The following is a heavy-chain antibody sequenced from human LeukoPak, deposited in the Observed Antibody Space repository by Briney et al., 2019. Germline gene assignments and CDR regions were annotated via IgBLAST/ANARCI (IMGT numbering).Heavy chain of an antibody. Sequence: SETLSLTCIVSGGSVSSGSYYWSWIRQPPGKGLEWIGYIYYSGSTNYNPSLKSRVTISVDTSKNQFSLKLSSVTAADTAVYYCARLQRTLDAFDIWGQGTMVTVSS. CDR3: ARLQRTLDAFDI. CDR1: GGSVSSGSYY. CDR2: IYYSGST. J-gene: IGHJ3*02. V-gene: IGHV4-61*01. D-gene: IGHD1-14*01.